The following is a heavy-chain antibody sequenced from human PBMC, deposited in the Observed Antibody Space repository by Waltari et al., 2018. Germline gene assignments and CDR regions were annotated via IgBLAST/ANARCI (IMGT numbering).Heavy chain of an antibody. Sequence: QVQLQESGPGLVKPSETLSLTCTVSGGSISSYYWSWIRQPPGKGLEWIVYIYYSGSTNYNPSLKSRVTISVDTSKNQFSLKLSSVTAADTAVYYCARVSRYHFDYWGQGTLVTVSS. J-gene: IGHJ4*02. CDR2: IYYSGST. CDR1: GGSISSYY. V-gene: IGHV4-59*01. D-gene: IGHD1-1*01. CDR3: ARVSRYHFDY.